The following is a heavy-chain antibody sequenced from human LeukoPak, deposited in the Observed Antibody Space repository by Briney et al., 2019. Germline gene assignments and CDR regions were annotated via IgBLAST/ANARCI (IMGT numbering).Heavy chain of an antibody. V-gene: IGHV4-59*01. CDR2: IYYSGST. Sequence: SETLSLTCTVSGGSISSYYWSRIRQPPGKGLEWIGYIYYSGSTNYNPSLKSRVTISVDTSKNQFSLKLSSVTAADTAVYYCARESYTMVRGVIIDYWGQGTLVTVSS. D-gene: IGHD3-10*01. CDR1: GGSISSYY. J-gene: IGHJ4*02. CDR3: ARESYTMVRGVIIDY.